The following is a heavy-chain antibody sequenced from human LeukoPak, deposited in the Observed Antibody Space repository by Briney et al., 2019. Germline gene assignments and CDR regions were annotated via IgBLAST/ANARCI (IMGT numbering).Heavy chain of an antibody. D-gene: IGHD1-26*01. V-gene: IGHV1-46*01. CDR2: INPSGGST. CDR1: ECTFTSYY. J-gene: IGHJ4*02. Sequence: ASVKVSCKACECTFTSYYMDWVRQAPGQGLEWMGIINPSGGSTSYAQKFQGRVTMTRDTSTSTVYMELSSLRSEDTAVYHCARSRDSGSSSGVDYWGQGTLVTVSS. CDR3: ARSRDSGSSSGVDY.